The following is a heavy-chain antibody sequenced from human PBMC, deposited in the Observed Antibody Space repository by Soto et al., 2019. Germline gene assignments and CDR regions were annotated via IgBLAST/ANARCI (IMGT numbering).Heavy chain of an antibody. J-gene: IGHJ6*02. CDR1: GGSISSGGHH. CDR2: MHYSGAT. V-gene: IGHV4-39*01. Sequence: QLQLQESGPGLVKPSETLSLTCSVSGGSISSGGHHWGWIRQPPGKGLGWIGCMHYSGATYYNPSFKSRLTISVDTSTNQLSLKPTSATAADTAVYYCARVRGMTTATKDRGLDVWGQGTKVTVSS. CDR3: ARVRGMTTATKDRGLDV. D-gene: IGHD4-17*01.